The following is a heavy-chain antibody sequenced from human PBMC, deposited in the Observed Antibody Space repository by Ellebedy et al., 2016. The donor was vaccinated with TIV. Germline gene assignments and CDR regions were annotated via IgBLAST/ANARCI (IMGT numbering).Heavy chain of an antibody. J-gene: IGHJ6*02. Sequence: SQTLSLTCAISGDSVSTDSGAWNWIRQSPSRGLEWLGRTYFRSQWYYDYAASVKSRITINQDPSKNQFSLHLNSVTPEDTAVYFCARDPNYNGWFGMDVWGQGTAVTVSS. CDR3: ARDPNYNGWFGMDV. CDR2: TYFRSQWYY. D-gene: IGHD6-19*01. CDR1: GDSVSTDSGA. V-gene: IGHV6-1*01.